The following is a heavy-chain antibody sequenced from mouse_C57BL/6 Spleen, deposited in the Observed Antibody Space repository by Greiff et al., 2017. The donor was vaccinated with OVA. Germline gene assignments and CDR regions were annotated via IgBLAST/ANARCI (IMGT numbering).Heavy chain of an antibody. J-gene: IGHJ4*01. Sequence: QVQLQQSGPELVKPGASVKISCKASGYAFSSSWMNWVKQRPGKGLEWIGRIYPGDGDTTYNGKFKGKATLTADKSSSTAYMQHSSLTSEDSAVYFCARLYAMDYWGQGTSVTVSS. V-gene: IGHV1-82*01. CDR1: GYAFSSSW. CDR2: IYPGDGDT. CDR3: ARLYAMDY.